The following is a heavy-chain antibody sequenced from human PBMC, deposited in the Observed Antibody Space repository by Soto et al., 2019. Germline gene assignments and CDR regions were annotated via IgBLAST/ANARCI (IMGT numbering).Heavy chain of an antibody. CDR1: GYTFTSYD. CDR2: MNPNSGNT. Sequence: ASVKVSCKASGYTFTSYDINWVRQATGQGLEWMGWMNPNSGNTGYAQKFQGRVTMTRNTSISTAYMELSSLRSEDTAVYYCARGYCSSTSCYIGNWFDPWGQGTLVTVS. V-gene: IGHV1-8*01. CDR3: ARGYCSSTSCYIGNWFDP. J-gene: IGHJ5*02. D-gene: IGHD2-2*02.